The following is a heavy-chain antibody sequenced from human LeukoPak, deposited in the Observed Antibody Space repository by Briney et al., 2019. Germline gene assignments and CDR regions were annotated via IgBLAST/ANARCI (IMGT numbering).Heavy chain of an antibody. Sequence: PLETLSLTCTVAGGSISSSWWSWVRQAAGDGLEWIGRIYSRVSKSYNPCPKSRATMSVGTSRKQFCGKRSSITAADTAVYYCARGSAGMDVWGQGTTVTVSS. CDR2: IYSRVSK. J-gene: IGHJ6*02. CDR1: GGSISSSW. CDR3: ARGSAGMDV. V-gene: IGHV4-4*07.